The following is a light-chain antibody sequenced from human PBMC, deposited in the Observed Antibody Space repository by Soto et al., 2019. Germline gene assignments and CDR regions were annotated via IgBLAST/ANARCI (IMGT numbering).Light chain of an antibody. CDR2: EGS. CDR1: SSDVGSYNL. CDR3: CSYAGSSTDVV. V-gene: IGLV2-23*01. J-gene: IGLJ2*01. Sequence: QSALTQPASVCGSPGQSITISCNGTSSDVGSYNLVSWYQQHPGKAPKLMIYEGSKRPSGVSNRFSGSKSGNTASLTISGLHAEDEAAYYCCSYAGSSTDVVFGGGTKLTVL.